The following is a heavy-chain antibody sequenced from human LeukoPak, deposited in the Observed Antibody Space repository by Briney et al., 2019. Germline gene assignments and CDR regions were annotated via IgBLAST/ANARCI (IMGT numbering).Heavy chain of an antibody. CDR1: GYTFTGYY. D-gene: IGHD6-19*01. CDR2: INPNSGGT. CDR3: ARQDSSGWSYFDY. Sequence: ASVTLSCKASGYTFTGYYMHWVRQAPGQGLEWMGWINPNSGGTNYAQKFQGRVTMTRDTSISTAYMELSRLRSDDTAVYYCARQDSSGWSYFDYWGQGTLVTVSS. J-gene: IGHJ4*02. V-gene: IGHV1-2*02.